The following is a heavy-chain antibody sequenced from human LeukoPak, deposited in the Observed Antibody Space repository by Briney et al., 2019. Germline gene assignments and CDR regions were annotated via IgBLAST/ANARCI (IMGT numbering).Heavy chain of an antibody. CDR2: ITGYGAT. D-gene: IGHD5-24*01. CDR3: AKEMASRRPFDC. J-gene: IGHJ4*02. V-gene: IGHV3-23*01. Sequence: GGSLRLSCAASGFTFSNFAMMWVRQAPGTGLQWVSTITGYGATFYADSVRGRFTIFRDTSMNTLFLQMNSLGAEDTAVYYCAKEMASRRPFDCWGQGTLVTVSS. CDR1: GFTFSNFA.